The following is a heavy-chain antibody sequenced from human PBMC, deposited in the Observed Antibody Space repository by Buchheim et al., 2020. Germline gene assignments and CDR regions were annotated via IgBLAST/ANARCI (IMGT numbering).Heavy chain of an antibody. Sequence: EVQLVQSGAEVKKPGESLKISCKGSGYSFTSYWIGWVRQMPGKGLEWMGIIYPGDSDTRYSPSFQGQVTISADKSISTAYPQGSSLKASDTAMYYCARHPRHSSGYAFYYYYGMDVWGQGTT. V-gene: IGHV5-51*01. D-gene: IGHD3-22*01. J-gene: IGHJ6*02. CDR3: ARHPRHSSGYAFYYYYGMDV. CDR1: GYSFTSYW. CDR2: IYPGDSDT.